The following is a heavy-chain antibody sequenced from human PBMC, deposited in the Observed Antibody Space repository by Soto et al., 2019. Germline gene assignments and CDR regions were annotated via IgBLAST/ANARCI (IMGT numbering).Heavy chain of an antibody. CDR3: AQSTYSRSWLGNWFDP. V-gene: IGHV2-5*02. J-gene: IGHJ5*02. CDR2: IYWDDNK. D-gene: IGHD6-13*01. Sequence: QITLKESGPTLVKPTQTLTLTCTFSGFSLRSSGVGVGWIRQPPGKALEWLALIYWDDNKRYSPSLKSRLTITKDTSKNQVVLTMTNMDPVDTATYYCAQSTYSRSWLGNWFDPWGEGTLVTVSS. CDR1: GFSLRSSGVG.